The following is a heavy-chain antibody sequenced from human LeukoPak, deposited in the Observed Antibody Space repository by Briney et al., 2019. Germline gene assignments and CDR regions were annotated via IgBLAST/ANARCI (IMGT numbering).Heavy chain of an antibody. CDR3: VRDGDSTNWSHDY. CDR1: GFTFNYYA. V-gene: IGHV3-30-3*01. CDR2: ISSDGGDK. Sequence: GGSLRLSCVGSGFTFNYYAMHWVRQIPGKGLEWVSFISSDGGDKVYTDSVKGRFTISRDNSKNTRYLQMSSLSTEDTAIYYCVRDGDSTNWSHDYWGQGTQVTVSS. D-gene: IGHD6-13*01. J-gene: IGHJ4*02.